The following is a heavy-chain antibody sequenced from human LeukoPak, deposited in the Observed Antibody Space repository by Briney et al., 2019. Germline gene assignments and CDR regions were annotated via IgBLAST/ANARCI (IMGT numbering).Heavy chain of an antibody. J-gene: IGHJ4*02. CDR1: GFTFSNFV. Sequence: GGSLRLSCAASGFTFSNFVMTWVRQAPGKVLEWVSGISESGGTTYYADSVKGRLTFSRDNSDNILYLQMNSLSPEDTAVYYCAKGIRRYPEPSTWSCFDFWGQGTLVTVSS. V-gene: IGHV3-23*01. CDR2: ISESGGTT. CDR3: AKGIRRYPEPSTWSCFDF. D-gene: IGHD6-13*01.